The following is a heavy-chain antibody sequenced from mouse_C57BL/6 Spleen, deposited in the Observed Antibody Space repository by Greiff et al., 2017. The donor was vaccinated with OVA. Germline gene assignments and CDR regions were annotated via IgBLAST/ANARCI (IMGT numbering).Heavy chain of an antibody. CDR2: INPNNGGT. D-gene: IGHD2-4*01. V-gene: IGHV1-26*01. Sequence: EVQLQQSGPELVKPGASVKISCKASGYTFTDYYMNWVKQSHGKSLEWIGDINPNNGGTSYNQKFKGKATLTVDKSSSTAYMELRSLTSEDSAVYYCARRSIYYDSSYYFDYWGQGTTLTVSS. CDR3: ARRSIYYDSSYYFDY. CDR1: GYTFTDYY. J-gene: IGHJ2*01.